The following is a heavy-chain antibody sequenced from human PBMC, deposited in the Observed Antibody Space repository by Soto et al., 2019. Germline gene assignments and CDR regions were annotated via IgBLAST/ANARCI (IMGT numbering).Heavy chain of an antibody. Sequence: ASVKVSCKASGGSFGNSAINWVRQTPGQGLEWLGGFIPVYRTLNYAQKFQGRVTITADESTGTAYMTLSSLASDVTAVYYCATGVIWIGYFTVDSWGQGTRVTVSS. J-gene: IGHJ4*02. CDR2: FIPVYRTL. CDR1: GGSFGNSA. V-gene: IGHV1-69*13. D-gene: IGHD3-3*01. CDR3: ATGVIWIGYFTVDS.